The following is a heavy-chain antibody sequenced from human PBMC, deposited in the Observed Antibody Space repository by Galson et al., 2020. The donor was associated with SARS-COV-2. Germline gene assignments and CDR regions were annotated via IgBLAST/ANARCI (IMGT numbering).Heavy chain of an antibody. CDR3: VRGAEEWRIIVVVPYYYTYMDV. CDR1: GGSFKNYY. J-gene: IGHJ6*03. CDR2: INHRGST. V-gene: IGHV4-34*01. Sequence: SETLSLTCAVYGGSFKNYYWTWIRQSPGKGLQWIGEINHRGSTNYDPSLQGRVAMSVDTSKNQFSLRLSSVTAADTAVYYCVRGAEEWRIIVVVPYYYTYMDVWGGGTAVTVSS. D-gene: IGHD2-2*01.